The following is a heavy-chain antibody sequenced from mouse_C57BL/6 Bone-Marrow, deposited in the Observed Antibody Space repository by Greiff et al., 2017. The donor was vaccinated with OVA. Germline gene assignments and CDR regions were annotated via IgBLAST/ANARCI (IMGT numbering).Heavy chain of an antibody. CDR1: GFTFTDYY. V-gene: IGHV7-3*01. CDR3: ARYSTVVADYAMDY. D-gene: IGHD1-1*01. J-gene: IGHJ4*01. Sequence: DVKLVESGGGLVQPGGSLSLSCAASGFTFTDYYMSWVRQPPGKALEWLGFIRNKANGYTTEYSASVKGRFTISRDNSQSILYLQMNALRAEDSATYYCARYSTVVADYAMDYWGQGTSVTVSS. CDR2: IRNKANGYTT.